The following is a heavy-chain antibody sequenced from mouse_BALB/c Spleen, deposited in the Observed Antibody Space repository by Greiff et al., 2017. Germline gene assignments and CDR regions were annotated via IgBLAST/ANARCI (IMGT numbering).Heavy chain of an antibody. Sequence: QVQLQQPGAELVKPGASVKLSCKASGYTFTSYWMHWVKQRPGQGLEWIGEINPSNGRTNYNEKFKSKATLTVDKSSSTAYMQLSSLTSEDSAVYYCARWDYDYDSLDYWGQGTTLTVSS. CDR3: ARWDYDYDSLDY. J-gene: IGHJ2*01. CDR1: GYTFTSYW. V-gene: IGHV1S81*02. CDR2: INPSNGRT. D-gene: IGHD2-4*01.